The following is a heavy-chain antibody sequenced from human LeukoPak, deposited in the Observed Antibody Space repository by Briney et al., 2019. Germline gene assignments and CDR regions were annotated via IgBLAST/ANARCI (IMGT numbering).Heavy chain of an antibody. CDR1: GFTFSSYA. CDR2: ISSSSSYI. D-gene: IGHD5-12*01. Sequence: GGSLRLSCAAPGFTFSSYAMSWVRQAPGKGLEWVSSISSSSSYIYYADSVKGRFTISRDNAKNSLYLQMNSLRAEDTAVYYCARESSSGYSGYDPVAFDYWGQGTLVTVSS. J-gene: IGHJ4*02. CDR3: ARESSSGYSGYDPVAFDY. V-gene: IGHV3-21*01.